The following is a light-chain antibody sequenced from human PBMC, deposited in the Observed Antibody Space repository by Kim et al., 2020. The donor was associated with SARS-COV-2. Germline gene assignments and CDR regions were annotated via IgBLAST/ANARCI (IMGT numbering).Light chain of an antibody. J-gene: IGKJ2*03. Sequence: LVPEERATIACRASQTVSSSYLAWYQQKPGQAPRLLIYGASSRATGIPDRFSGSGSGTDFTLTISRLEPEDFAVYYCQQYGSSPYSFGQGTKLEI. V-gene: IGKV3-20*01. CDR2: GAS. CDR1: QTVSSSY. CDR3: QQYGSSPYS.